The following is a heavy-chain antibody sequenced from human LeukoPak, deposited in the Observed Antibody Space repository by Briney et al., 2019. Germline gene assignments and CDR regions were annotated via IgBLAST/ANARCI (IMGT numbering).Heavy chain of an antibody. V-gene: IGHV4-34*01. J-gene: IGHJ6*03. CDR3: ARGRRFGELLIRYYYYMDV. Sequence: PSETLSLTCAVYGGSFSGYYWSWIRHPPGKGLEWIGEINHSGSTNYNPSLKSRVTISVDTSKSQFSLKLSSVTAADTAVYYCARGRRFGELLIRYYYYMDVWGKGTTVTVSS. D-gene: IGHD3-10*01. CDR1: GGSFSGYY. CDR2: INHSGST.